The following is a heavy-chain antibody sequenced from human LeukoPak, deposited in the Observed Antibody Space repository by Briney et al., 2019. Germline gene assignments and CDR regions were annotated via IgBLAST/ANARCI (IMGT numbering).Heavy chain of an antibody. CDR3: ARQASCSGTNCYPFDY. J-gene: IGHJ4*02. V-gene: IGHV4-59*08. Sequence: PSETLPLTCTVSGGSISSDYWSWIRQPPGKGLEWIGWISYSGSTTYNPSLKTRATISLDTSKNQFSLKLSSVTAADTAVYYCARQASCSGTNCYPFDYWGQGTLVTVSS. D-gene: IGHD2-2*01. CDR1: GGSISSDY. CDR2: ISYSGST.